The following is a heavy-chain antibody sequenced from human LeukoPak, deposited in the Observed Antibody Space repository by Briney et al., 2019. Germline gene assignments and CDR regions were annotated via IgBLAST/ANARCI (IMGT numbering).Heavy chain of an antibody. V-gene: IGHV3-30-3*01. J-gene: IGHJ4*02. CDR1: GFTFSNYA. Sequence: PGGSLRLSCAASGFTFSNYAMLWVRQAPGKGLEWVALISYDGVNKYFADSVRGRFTISRDTSKNTLYLQMNSLRAEDTAVYYSARDKAYSQDYWRQGTLVTVSS. D-gene: IGHD4-11*01. CDR2: ISYDGVNK. CDR3: ARDKAYSQDY.